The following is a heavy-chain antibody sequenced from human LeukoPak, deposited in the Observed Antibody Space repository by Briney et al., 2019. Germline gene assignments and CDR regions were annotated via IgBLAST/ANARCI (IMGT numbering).Heavy chain of an antibody. D-gene: IGHD3-10*01. J-gene: IGHJ5*02. CDR2: MNPNSGNT. CDR3: VREGYSMVRGRLTSWFDP. CDR1: GYTFTSYD. V-gene: IGHV1-8*03. Sequence: GASVKVSCKASGYTFTSYDINWVRQATGQGLEWMGWMNPNSGNTGYTQKFQGRVTITRNTSISTAYMELSSLRSEDTAVYYCVREGYSMVRGRLTSWFDPWGQGTLVTVSS.